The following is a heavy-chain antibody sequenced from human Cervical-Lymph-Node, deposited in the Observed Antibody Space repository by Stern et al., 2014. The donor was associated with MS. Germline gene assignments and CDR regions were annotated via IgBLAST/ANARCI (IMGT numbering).Heavy chain of an antibody. CDR1: GFTFNNYA. J-gene: IGHJ4*02. CDR2: ISFDGSNK. D-gene: IGHD2-15*01. CDR3: ARGCSGGSCYLLLDLDY. V-gene: IGHV3-30*01. Sequence: DQLVESGGGVVQPGRSLRLSCAASGFTFNNYAMHWVRQAPGKGLEWVAVISFDGSNKNCADSVKGRFTISRDNSKNTLYLQMDTLRAEDTAVYSCARGCSGGSCYLLLDLDYWGQGTLVTVSS.